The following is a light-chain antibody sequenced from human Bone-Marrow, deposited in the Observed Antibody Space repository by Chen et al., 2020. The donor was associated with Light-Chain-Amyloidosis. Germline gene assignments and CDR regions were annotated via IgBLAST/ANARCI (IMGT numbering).Light chain of an antibody. CDR1: TEHSTYA. V-gene: IGLV4-69*01. CDR3: QTWDTDIRV. J-gene: IGLJ3*02. CDR2: LNGDGRH. Sequence: QVVLTQSPSASAPLGASVKLTCTLSTEHSTYAIAWLQQQPEKGPRYLMKLNGDGRHTKGNGIPDRFSGSSSGAERYLPISSLQSEDEADYYCQTWDTDIRVFGGGTKLTVL.